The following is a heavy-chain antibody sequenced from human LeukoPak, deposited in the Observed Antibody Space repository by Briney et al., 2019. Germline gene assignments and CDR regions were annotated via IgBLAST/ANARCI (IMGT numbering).Heavy chain of an antibody. CDR2: IYYTGST. J-gene: IGHJ3*02. V-gene: IGHV4-39*01. CDR1: GDSISSSSYY. CDR3: ARTRDSSGYSADAFDI. Sequence: SETLSLTCIVSGDSISSSSYYWGWIRQPPGKGLEWIGSIYYTGSTYYNPSLKSRVTISVDTSKNQFSLKLSSVTAAETAVYYCARTRDSSGYSADAFDIWGQGTMVTVSS. D-gene: IGHD3-22*01.